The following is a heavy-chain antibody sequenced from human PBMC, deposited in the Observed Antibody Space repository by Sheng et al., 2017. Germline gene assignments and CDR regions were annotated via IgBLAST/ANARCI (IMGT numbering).Heavy chain of an antibody. CDR1: GYTFTGYY. CDR2: INPNSGDT. Sequence: QVQLVQSGAEVEKPGASVKVSCKASGYTFTGYYIHWVRQAPGQGLEWMGWINPNSGDTNYVQKFQGRVTMTRDTSISTVYMELSRLRSDDTAVYYCAREGNSSGNVFDIWGPRGQWSPS. CDR3: AREGNSSGNVFDI. J-gene: IGHJ3*02. D-gene: IGHD6-19*01. V-gene: IGHV1-2*02.